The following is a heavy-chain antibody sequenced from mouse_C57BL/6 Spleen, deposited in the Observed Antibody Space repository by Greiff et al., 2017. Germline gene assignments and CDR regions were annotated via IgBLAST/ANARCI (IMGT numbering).Heavy chain of an antibody. D-gene: IGHD2-3*01. CDR3: SRYYDGYLFDY. J-gene: IGHJ2*01. CDR1: GFNIKDYY. Sequence: VQLQQSGAELVKPGASVKLSCTASGFNIKDYYMHWVKQRTEQGLEWIGRIDPEDGETKYAQKFQGKATITADTSSNTAYLQLSSLTSEDTAVYYCSRYYDGYLFDYWGQGTTLTVSS. CDR2: IDPEDGET. V-gene: IGHV14-2*01.